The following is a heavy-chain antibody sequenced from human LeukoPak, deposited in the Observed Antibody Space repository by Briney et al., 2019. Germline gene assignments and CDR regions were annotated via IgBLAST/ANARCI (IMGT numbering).Heavy chain of an antibody. CDR1: GFTFSSYS. D-gene: IGHD6-19*01. CDR3: ARDRQIAVAGIQSWYFDL. CDR2: ISSSSSYI. J-gene: IGHJ2*01. Sequence: GGSLRLSCAASGFTFSSYSMNWVRQAPGKGLEWVSSISSSSSYIYYADPVKGRFTISRDNAKNSLYLQMNSLRAEDTAVYYCARDRQIAVAGIQSWYFDLWGRGTLVTVSS. V-gene: IGHV3-21*01.